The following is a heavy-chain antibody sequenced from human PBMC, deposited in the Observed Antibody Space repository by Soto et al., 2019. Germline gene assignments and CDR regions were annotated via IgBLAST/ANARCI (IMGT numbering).Heavy chain of an antibody. CDR2: ISGSGDRT. D-gene: IGHD3-3*01. V-gene: IGHV3-23*01. CDR3: AKGTRSGTNFDE. J-gene: IGHJ4*02. Sequence: EVQVLESGGGLVQPGGSLRLSCAASGFTFSTYAMNWVRQAPGKGLEWVSYISGSGDRTYYLDSVKGRFTLSRDNSKNTLYLQMNSLRAEDTALYHCAKGTRSGTNFDEWGQGALVTVSS. CDR1: GFTFSTYA.